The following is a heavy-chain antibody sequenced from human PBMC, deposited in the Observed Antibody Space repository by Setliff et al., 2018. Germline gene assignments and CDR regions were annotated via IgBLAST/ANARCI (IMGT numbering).Heavy chain of an antibody. Sequence: GESLKISCKASGYNFLDYWIGWVRQMPGKGLEWMGIIYPDDSDTRYSPSVQGPFTISADKSISTAYLQWSSLKASDIAFYYCARRRRFDSGGPRSPWYFDLWGRGTLVTVSS. CDR2: IYPDDSDT. CDR1: GYNFLDYW. D-gene: IGHD3-22*01. J-gene: IGHJ2*01. CDR3: ARRRRFDSGGPRSPWYFDL. V-gene: IGHV5-51*01.